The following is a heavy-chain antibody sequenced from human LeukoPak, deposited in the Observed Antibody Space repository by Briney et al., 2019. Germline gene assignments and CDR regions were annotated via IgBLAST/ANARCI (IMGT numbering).Heavy chain of an antibody. V-gene: IGHV3-33*08. D-gene: IGHD3-22*01. CDR3: ARDQHYYDSSSGAFDI. Sequence: GGSLRLSCAASGFTFSSYGMHWVRQAPGKGLEWVAVIWYGGSNKYYADSVKGRFTISRDNSKNTLYLQMNSLRAEDTAVYYCARDQHYYDSSSGAFDIWGQGTMVTVSS. J-gene: IGHJ3*02. CDR2: IWYGGSNK. CDR1: GFTFSSYG.